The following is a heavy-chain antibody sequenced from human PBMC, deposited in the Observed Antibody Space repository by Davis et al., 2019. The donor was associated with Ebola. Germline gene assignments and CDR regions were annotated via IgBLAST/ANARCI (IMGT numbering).Heavy chain of an antibody. D-gene: IGHD4-17*01. Sequence: ASVKVSCKASGYTFRNSAISWVRQAPGQGLEWMGWISGYNRDTNYAQKFQGRVTMTTDTSTSTAYMELTSLRSDDTAVYYCARVGVDFGDYVFDYWGRGTLVTVSS. V-gene: IGHV1-18*01. CDR3: ARVGVDFGDYVFDY. CDR2: ISGYNRDT. J-gene: IGHJ4*02. CDR1: GYTFRNSA.